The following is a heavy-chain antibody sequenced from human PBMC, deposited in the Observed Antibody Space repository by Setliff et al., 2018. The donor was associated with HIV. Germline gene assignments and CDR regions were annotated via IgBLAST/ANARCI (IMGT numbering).Heavy chain of an antibody. V-gene: IGHV4-59*01. J-gene: IGHJ6*03. Sequence: SETLSLTCTVSGGSISSYYWSWIRQPPGKGLEWIGYIYYSGSTNYNPSLKSRVTISVDTSKNQFSLKLSSVTAADTAVYYCARDRSSGRGYYYCYYMDVWGKGTTVTAP. CDR2: IYYSGST. D-gene: IGHD6-19*01. CDR3: ARDRSSGRGYYYCYYMDV. CDR1: GGSISSYY.